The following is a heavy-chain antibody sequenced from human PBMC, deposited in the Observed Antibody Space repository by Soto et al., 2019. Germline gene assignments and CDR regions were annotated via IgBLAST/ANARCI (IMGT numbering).Heavy chain of an antibody. CDR1: GFTFSSYA. CDR2: ISYDGSNK. V-gene: IGHV3-30-3*01. Sequence: QVQLVESGGGVVQPGRSLRLSCAASGFTFSSYAMHWVRQAPGKGLEWVAVISYDGSNKYYADSVKGRFTISRDNSKNTLYLQMNSLRAEDTAVYYCARDLGCTNGVCYDYYYYGMDVWGQGTTVTVSS. J-gene: IGHJ6*02. D-gene: IGHD2-8*01. CDR3: ARDLGCTNGVCYDYYYYGMDV.